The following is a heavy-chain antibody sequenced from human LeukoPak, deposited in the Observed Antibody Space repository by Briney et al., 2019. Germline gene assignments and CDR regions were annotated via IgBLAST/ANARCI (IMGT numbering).Heavy chain of an antibody. V-gene: IGHV3-21*04. D-gene: IGHD6-19*01. J-gene: IGHJ4*02. CDR1: GFIFSDYS. CDR3: AKDISGSGRYYFDY. CDR2: ISSISSYI. Sequence: PGETLRLSCAASGFIFSDYSMNWVRRAPGKGLEWVSTISSISSYIKYADSVKGRFTISRDNAKNSLYLQMNSLRAEDTALYYCAKDISGSGRYYFDYWGQGTLVTVSS.